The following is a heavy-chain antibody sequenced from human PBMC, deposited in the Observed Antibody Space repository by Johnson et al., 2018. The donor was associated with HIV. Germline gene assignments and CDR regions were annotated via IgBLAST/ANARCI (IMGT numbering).Heavy chain of an antibody. Sequence: QVQLVESGGGVVQPGGSLRLTCKASGFSFSNYAIHWVRQAPGKGLEWVTFIQFDGSHKYSADFVKGRFTISRDTSKKSVFLQMNNLRPEDTAVYYCTTAIVIDAFDIWGQGTMVTVSS. CDR1: GFSFSNYA. J-gene: IGHJ3*02. D-gene: IGHD3-16*02. CDR3: TTAIVIDAFDI. CDR2: IQFDGSHK. V-gene: IGHV3-30*02.